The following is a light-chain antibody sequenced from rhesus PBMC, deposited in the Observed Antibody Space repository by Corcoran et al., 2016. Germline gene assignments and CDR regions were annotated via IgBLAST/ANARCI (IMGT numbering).Light chain of an antibody. Sequence: DIQMTQSPSSLSASVGDTVTITCRASQNINNCLAWYLQKPGKAPDLLIYKASSLQSGVPSSFGGSGSGTDFTLTSSRRQSEDFATYYCQQCSSKPYSFGQGTKVEIK. CDR2: KAS. V-gene: IGKV1-22*01. CDR3: QQCSSKPYS. J-gene: IGKJ2*01. CDR1: QNINNC.